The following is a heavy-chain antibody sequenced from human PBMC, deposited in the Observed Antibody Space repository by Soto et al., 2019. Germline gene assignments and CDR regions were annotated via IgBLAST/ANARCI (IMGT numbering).Heavy chain of an antibody. J-gene: IGHJ4*02. CDR3: ARERYYYDSSGYSWMPY. V-gene: IGHV1-69*01. CDR2: IIPIFGTA. CDR1: GGTFSSYA. Sequence: QVQLVQSGAEVKKPGSSVKVSCKASGGTFSSYAISWVRQAPGQGLEWMGGIIPIFGTANYAQKFQGRVTITTDESTSTAYMELSSLRYEDTAVYYCARERYYYDSSGYSWMPYWGQGTLVTVSS. D-gene: IGHD3-22*01.